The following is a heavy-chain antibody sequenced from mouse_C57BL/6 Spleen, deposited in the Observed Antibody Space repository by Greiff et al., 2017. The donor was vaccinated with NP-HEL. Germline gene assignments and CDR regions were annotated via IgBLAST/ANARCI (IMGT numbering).Heavy chain of an antibody. CDR2: IDPSDSET. Sequence: VQLQQPGAELVRPGSSVKLSCKASGYTFTSYWMHWVKQRPIQGLEWIGNIDPSDSETHYNQKFKDKATLTVDKSSSTAYMQLSSLTSEDSAVYYCARRLYSNYWYLDVWGTGTTVTVSS. CDR1: GYTFTSYW. D-gene: IGHD2-5*01. V-gene: IGHV1-52*01. J-gene: IGHJ1*03. CDR3: ARRLYSNYWYLDV.